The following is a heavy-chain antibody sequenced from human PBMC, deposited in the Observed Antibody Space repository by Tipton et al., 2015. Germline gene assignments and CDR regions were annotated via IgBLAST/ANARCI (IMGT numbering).Heavy chain of an antibody. CDR3: ARARGRHGGLFDS. V-gene: IGHV4-59*01. CDR1: SDSISKYY. D-gene: IGHD4-23*01. Sequence: LRLSCTVSSDSISKYYWSWIRQPPGKGLEWIGYISYSETSHYNPSLKSRVTISVDTSKTQFSLKMSSVTASDTAVYYCARARGRHGGLFDSWGQGILVTVSS. J-gene: IGHJ4*02. CDR2: ISYSETS.